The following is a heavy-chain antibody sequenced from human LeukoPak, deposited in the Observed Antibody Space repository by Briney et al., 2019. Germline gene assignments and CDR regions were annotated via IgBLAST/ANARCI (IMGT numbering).Heavy chain of an antibody. CDR1: GFIFSDYY. J-gene: IGHJ4*02. V-gene: IGHV3-11*06. D-gene: IGHD3-10*01. CDR3: ARDFGWYFDY. Sequence: GGSLRLSCAASGFIFSDYYMSWIRQAPGKGLEWVSSISSSSSYIYYADSVKGRFTISRDNAKNSLYLQMNSLRAEDTAVYYCARDFGWYFDYWGQGTLVTVSS. CDR2: ISSSSSYI.